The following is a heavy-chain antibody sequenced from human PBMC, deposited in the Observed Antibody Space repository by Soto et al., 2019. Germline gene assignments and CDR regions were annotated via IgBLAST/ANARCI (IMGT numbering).Heavy chain of an antibody. D-gene: IGHD1-26*01. Sequence: EVQVLESGGGLVQPGGSLRLSCAASGFTFSSYAMSWVRQAPGKGLEWVSTISGSGGNTYYADSVKGRFTMSRDNSKNTLYLQMNSLRGEDTAIYYCAKDRGSGNYGVNAFDIWGQGTMVTVSS. CDR1: GFTFSSYA. CDR2: ISGSGGNT. J-gene: IGHJ3*02. CDR3: AKDRGSGNYGVNAFDI. V-gene: IGHV3-23*01.